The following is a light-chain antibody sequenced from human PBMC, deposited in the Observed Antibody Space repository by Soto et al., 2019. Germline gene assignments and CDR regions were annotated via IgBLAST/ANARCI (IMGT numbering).Light chain of an antibody. CDR3: QQYDDSIT. CDR2: GAS. CDR1: QSVSNNY. Sequence: EIALTQSPDTLSLSPGDSATLSCRASQSVSNNYVAWYQQKPGRAPRLLIYGASNRATGIPDRFSGSGSRTDFTLTISRLEPEDFAVFYCQQYDDSITFGQGTRLEIE. V-gene: IGKV3-20*01. J-gene: IGKJ5*01.